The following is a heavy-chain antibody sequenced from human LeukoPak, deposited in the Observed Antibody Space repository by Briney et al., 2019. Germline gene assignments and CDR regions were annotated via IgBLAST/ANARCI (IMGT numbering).Heavy chain of an antibody. D-gene: IGHD3-22*01. CDR3: ARVSSRRLPPSYSYDRRNYFDY. Sequence: SETLSLTCTVSGGSFSSDSYYWSWIRQPPGKGLEWIGQINHSGSTNYSPPLKSRVTISVDTSKNQFSLKLSSVTAADTAVYYCARVSSRRLPPSYSYDRRNYFDYWGQGTLVTVSS. CDR1: GGSFSSDSYY. J-gene: IGHJ4*02. CDR2: INHSGST. V-gene: IGHV4-34*01.